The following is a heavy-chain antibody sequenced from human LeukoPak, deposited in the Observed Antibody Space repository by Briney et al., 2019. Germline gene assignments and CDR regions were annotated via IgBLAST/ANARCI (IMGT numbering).Heavy chain of an antibody. CDR2: IKEDGSDK. D-gene: IGHD5-24*01. J-gene: IGHJ4*01. CDR1: GFTFSNYW. V-gene: IGHV3-7*05. CDR3: ARDTGYNTFDY. Sequence: GGSLTLSCAASGFTFSNYWMSWVGQAPGKGLEWVANIKEDGSDKYYVATVKGRFTISRDNAKNSQYLQMNSLRAEDTAVYYCARDTGYNTFDYWGPGNLGSVSS.